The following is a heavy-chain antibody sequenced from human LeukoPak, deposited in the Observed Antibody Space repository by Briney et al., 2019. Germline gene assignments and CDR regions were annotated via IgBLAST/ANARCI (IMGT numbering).Heavy chain of an antibody. J-gene: IGHJ4*02. Sequence: GGSLRPSCAASGFTFSDYVMIWVRQAPGKGLEWVSGITASGDRTFYGDSVRGRFTMSRDNSKNTVYLQMNSLRAEDTAVYYCARVQRGIAVALDYWGQGTLATVSP. V-gene: IGHV3-23*01. CDR1: GFTFSDYV. CDR3: ARVQRGIAVALDY. D-gene: IGHD6-19*01. CDR2: ITASGDRT.